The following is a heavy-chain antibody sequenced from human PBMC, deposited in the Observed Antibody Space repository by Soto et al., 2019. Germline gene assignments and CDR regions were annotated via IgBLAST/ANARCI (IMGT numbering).Heavy chain of an antibody. D-gene: IGHD3-3*01. V-gene: IGHV4-59*01. CDR2: IYYSGST. Sequence: SETLSLTCAVYGGSFSGYYWSWIRQPPGKGLEWIGYIYYSGSTNYNPSLKSRVTISVDTSKNQFSLKLSSVTAADTAVYYCARGESDYDFWSGYRSSYYYYYMDVWGKGTTVTVSS. J-gene: IGHJ6*03. CDR3: ARGESDYDFWSGYRSSYYYYYMDV. CDR1: GGSFSGYY.